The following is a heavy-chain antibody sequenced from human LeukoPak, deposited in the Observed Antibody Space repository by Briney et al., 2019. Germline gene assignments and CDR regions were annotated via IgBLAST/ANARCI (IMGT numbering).Heavy chain of an antibody. CDR1: GGSISSSSYY. D-gene: IGHD5-12*01. Sequence: SETLSLTCTVSGGSISSSSYYWGWIRQPPGKGLEWIGSIYYSGSTYYNPSLKSRVTISVDTSKNQFSLKLSSVTAADTAVYYCARSRYSGYQTDYWGQGTLVTVSS. CDR3: ARSRYSGYQTDY. J-gene: IGHJ4*02. CDR2: IYYSGST. V-gene: IGHV4-39*01.